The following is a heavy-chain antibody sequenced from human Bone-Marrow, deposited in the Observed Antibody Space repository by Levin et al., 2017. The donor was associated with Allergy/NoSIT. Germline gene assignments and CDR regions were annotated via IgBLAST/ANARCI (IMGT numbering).Heavy chain of an antibody. V-gene: IGHV3-9*01. Sequence: PGGSLRLSCAASGFTFDDYAMHWVRQAPGKGLEWVSGISWNSGSIGYADSVKGRFTISRDNAKNSLYLQMNSLRAEDTALYYCAKEGPPQNSSSWYELDYWGQGTLVTVSS. CDR2: ISWNSGSI. J-gene: IGHJ4*02. CDR3: AKEGPPQNSSSWYELDY. CDR1: GFTFDDYA. D-gene: IGHD6-13*01.